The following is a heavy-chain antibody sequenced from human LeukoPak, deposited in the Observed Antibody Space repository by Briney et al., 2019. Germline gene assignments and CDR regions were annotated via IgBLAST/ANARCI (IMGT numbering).Heavy chain of an antibody. Sequence: PGGSLRLSCAASGLTFSDAWMSWVRQAPGKGLEWVGRIKSKTDGGTTDYAAPVKGRFTISREDSKNTLYLQMNSLKTEDTAVYYCTTDLIVVVPTFDYWGQGTLVTVSS. V-gene: IGHV3-15*01. J-gene: IGHJ4*02. D-gene: IGHD2-2*01. CDR1: GLTFSDAW. CDR3: TTDLIVVVPTFDY. CDR2: IKSKTDGGTT.